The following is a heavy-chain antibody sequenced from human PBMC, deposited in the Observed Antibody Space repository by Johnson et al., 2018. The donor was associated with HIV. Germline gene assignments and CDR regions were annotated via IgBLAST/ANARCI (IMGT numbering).Heavy chain of an antibody. J-gene: IGHJ3*02. CDR3: ATVQSLQWALLDGDAFDI. Sequence: QVQLVESGGGVVQPGRSLRLSCAAFGFTFSSYGIHWVRQAPGKGLEWVAALGNDGINKYYVDSVKGRFTISRDNSKNSLYLQMHNLRAEDTAVYYCATVQSLQWALLDGDAFDIWGQGTMVTVSS. CDR2: LGNDGINK. D-gene: IGHD1-26*01. CDR1: GFTFSSYG. V-gene: IGHV3-33*03.